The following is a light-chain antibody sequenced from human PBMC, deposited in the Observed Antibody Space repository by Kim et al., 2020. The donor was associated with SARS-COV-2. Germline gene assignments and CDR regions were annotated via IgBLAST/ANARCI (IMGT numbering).Light chain of an antibody. V-gene: IGKV3-20*01. CDR1: QSISSNF. CDR2: AAS. Sequence: EIVLTQSPGTLSLSPGERATLSCRASQSISSNFLAWYQQKPGQAPRLLIYAASKRATGIPDRFSGSGSGTDFTLTISRLEPEDFAVYYCQQAGNERWTFGQGTKVDIK. CDR3: QQAGNERWT. J-gene: IGKJ1*01.